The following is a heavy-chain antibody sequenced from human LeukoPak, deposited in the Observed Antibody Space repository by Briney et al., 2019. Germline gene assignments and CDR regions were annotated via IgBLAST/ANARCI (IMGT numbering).Heavy chain of an antibody. CDR2: ISYDGSNK. J-gene: IGHJ5*02. CDR1: GFTFSSYA. CDR3: ARDLDWFDP. V-gene: IGHV3-30-3*01. Sequence: GGSLRLSCAASGFTFSSYAMHWVRQAPGKGLEWVAVISYDGSNKYYADSVKGRFTISRDNSKNTLYLQMNSLRAEDTAVYYCARDLDWFDPWGQGTLVTVSS.